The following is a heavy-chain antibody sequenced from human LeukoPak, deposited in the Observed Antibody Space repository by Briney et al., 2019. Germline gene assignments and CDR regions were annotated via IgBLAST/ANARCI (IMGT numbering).Heavy chain of an antibody. V-gene: IGHV3-23*01. CDR2: VAGTDGRT. CDR1: GFTFSTYN. CDR3: AKDGSYYFDY. J-gene: IGHJ4*02. Sequence: PGGSLRLSCAASGFTFSTYNRNWVRQAPGKGLEWVSVVAGTDGRTYYAAFVKGRFTIYRDNSKNTLYLQMNSLRAEDTAVYYCAKDGSYYFDYWGQGTLVTVSS.